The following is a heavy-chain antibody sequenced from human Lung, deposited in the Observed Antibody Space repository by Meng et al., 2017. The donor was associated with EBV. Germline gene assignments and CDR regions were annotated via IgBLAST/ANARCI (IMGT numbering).Heavy chain of an antibody. D-gene: IGHD2-2*01. CDR1: GRSFSSSY. CDR2: INYSGIT. J-gene: IGHJ4*02. Sequence: VQLQQWGVGLLKPSETLSLPCGVSGRSFSSSYWSWIRQPQGKGLEWIGKINYSGITNSNPSLKSRVTISVDTSKNQFSLSLNSVTAADTAVYYCARGGTSSAPFDYWGQETLVTVSS. CDR3: ARGGTSSAPFDY. V-gene: IGHV4-34*01.